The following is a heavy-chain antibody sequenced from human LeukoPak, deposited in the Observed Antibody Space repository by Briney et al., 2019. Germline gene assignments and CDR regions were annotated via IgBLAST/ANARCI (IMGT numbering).Heavy chain of an antibody. J-gene: IGHJ4*02. V-gene: IGHV1-18*01. CDR3: ARDKHRYCSGGSCSQALY. D-gene: IGHD2-15*01. CDR2: ISAYNGNT. Sequence: ASVKVSCKASGYTFTSYGISWVRQAPGQGLEWMGWISAYNGNTNYVQKLQGRVTMTTDTSTSTAYTELRSLRSDDTAVYYCARDKHRYCSGGSCSQALYWGQGTLVTVSS. CDR1: GYTFTSYG.